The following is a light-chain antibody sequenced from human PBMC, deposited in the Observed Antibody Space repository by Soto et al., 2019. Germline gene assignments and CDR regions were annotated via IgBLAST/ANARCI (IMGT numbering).Light chain of an antibody. V-gene: IGLV2-23*01. CDR3: CSYAGSSFYV. CDR2: EGS. Sequence: QSALTQPASVSGSPGQSITISCTGTSSDVGSYNLVSWYQQHPGKAPKLMIYEGSKRPSGVSNRFSGSKSGNTASLTISGLQAEDEADYYCCSYAGSSFYVCGTGTKVTVL. CDR1: SSDVGSYNL. J-gene: IGLJ1*01.